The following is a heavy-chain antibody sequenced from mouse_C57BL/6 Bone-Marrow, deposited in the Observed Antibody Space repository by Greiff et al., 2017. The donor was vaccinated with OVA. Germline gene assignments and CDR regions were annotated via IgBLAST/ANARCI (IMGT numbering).Heavy chain of an antibody. CDR1: GFNIKDYY. D-gene: IGHD1-1*01. J-gene: IGHJ1*03. V-gene: IGHV14-1*01. CDR3: TTQGSQYYGSSVHWYFDV. Sequence: EVQLQQSGAELVRPGASVKLSCTASGFNIKDYYMHWVKQRPEQGLEWIGRIDTEDGDTEYAPKFQGKATMTADTSSNTAYLQLSSLTSEDTAVYYCTTQGSQYYGSSVHWYFDVWGRGTTITVSS. CDR2: IDTEDGDT.